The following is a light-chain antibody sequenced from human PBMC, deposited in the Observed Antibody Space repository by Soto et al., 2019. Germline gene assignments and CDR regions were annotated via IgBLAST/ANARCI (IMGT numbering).Light chain of an antibody. J-gene: IGKJ1*01. V-gene: IGKV1-5*01. CDR2: DAS. Sequence: DIQMTQSPSTLSASVGDRVTITCRASQSISSWLAWYQQKPGKAPKLLIYDASSLESGVPSRFSGSGSGTEFTLTISSLQPDDFATYYCQQYNSYSVPRWTFGQGTKVDI. CDR1: QSISSW. CDR3: QQYNSYSVPRWT.